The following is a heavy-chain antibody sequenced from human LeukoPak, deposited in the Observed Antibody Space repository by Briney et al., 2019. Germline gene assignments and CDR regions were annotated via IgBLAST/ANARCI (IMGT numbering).Heavy chain of an antibody. Sequence: SETLSLTCTVSGGSISSYYWSWLRQPPGKGLEWIGYIYYSGSTYYNPSLKSRVTISVDTSKNQFSLKLSSVTAADTAVYYCARDLADIVVVPAASPDAFDIWGQGTMVTVSS. CDR1: GGSISSYY. V-gene: IGHV4-59*12. D-gene: IGHD2-2*01. CDR3: ARDLADIVVVPAASPDAFDI. CDR2: IYYSGST. J-gene: IGHJ3*02.